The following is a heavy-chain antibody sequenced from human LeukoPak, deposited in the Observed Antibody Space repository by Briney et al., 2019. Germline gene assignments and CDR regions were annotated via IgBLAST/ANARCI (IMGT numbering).Heavy chain of an antibody. CDR2: ISYDGSKK. J-gene: IGHJ4*02. Sequence: HPGGSLRLSCAASGFTFSSYAMHWVRKAPGKGLEWVAVISYDGSKKYYADSVKGRFTISRDNSKNTLYLQMNSLRAEDTAVYYCARARSDIVVVVAAIIYWGQGTLVTVSS. D-gene: IGHD2-15*01. CDR3: ARARSDIVVVVAAIIY. V-gene: IGHV3-30-3*01. CDR1: GFTFSSYA.